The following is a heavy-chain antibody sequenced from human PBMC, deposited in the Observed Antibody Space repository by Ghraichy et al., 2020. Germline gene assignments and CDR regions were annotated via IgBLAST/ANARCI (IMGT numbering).Heavy chain of an antibody. J-gene: IGHJ4*02. V-gene: IGHV4-34*01. CDR3: ARGCRSSITIFGVVQRPLNYFDY. CDR2: INHSGST. D-gene: IGHD3-3*01. CDR1: GGSFSGYY. Sequence: SETLSLTCAVYGGSFSGYYWSWIRQPPGKGLEWIGEINHSGSTNYNPSLKSRVTISVDTSKNQFSLKLSSVTAADTAVYYCARGCRSSITIFGVVQRPLNYFDYWGQGTLVTVSS.